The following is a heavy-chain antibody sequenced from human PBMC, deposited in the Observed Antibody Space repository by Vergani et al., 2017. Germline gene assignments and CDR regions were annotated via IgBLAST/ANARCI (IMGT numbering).Heavy chain of an antibody. J-gene: IGHJ5*02. CDR2: IYPGDSDT. CDR3: AGSIGVVPAAIGFGLGFDP. V-gene: IGHV5-51*01. Sequence: EVQLVQSGAEVKKPGESLKISCKGSGYSFTSYWIGWVRQMPGKGLEWMGIIYPGDSDTRYSPSFQGQVTISADKSISTAYLQWSSLKASDTAMYYCAGSIGVVPAAIGFGLGFDPWGQGTLVTVSS. CDR1: GYSFTSYW. D-gene: IGHD2-2*01.